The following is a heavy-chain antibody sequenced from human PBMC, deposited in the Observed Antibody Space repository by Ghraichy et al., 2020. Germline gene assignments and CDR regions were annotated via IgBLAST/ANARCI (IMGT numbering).Heavy chain of an antibody. CDR3: ARIGSSSSYYYYYYMDV. V-gene: IGHV4-34*01. Sequence: SETLSLTCAVYGGSFSGYYWSWIRQPPGKGLEWIGEINHSGSTNYNPSLKSRVTISVDTSKNQFSLKLSSVTAADTAVYYCARIGSSSSYYYYYYMDVWGKGTTVTVSS. D-gene: IGHD6-6*01. J-gene: IGHJ6*03. CDR2: INHSGST. CDR1: GGSFSGYY.